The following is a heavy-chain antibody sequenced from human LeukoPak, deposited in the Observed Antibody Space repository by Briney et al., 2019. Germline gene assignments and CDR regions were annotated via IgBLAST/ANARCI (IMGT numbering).Heavy chain of an antibody. V-gene: IGHV1-18*01. D-gene: IGHD3-22*01. CDR2: ISAYNGNT. J-gene: IGHJ3*02. CDR3: ARGSNYYDISGYGGDAFDI. Sequence: ASVKVSCKASGYTFTSYGISWVRQAPGQGLEWMGWISAYNGNTNCAQKLQGRVTMTTDTSTSTAYMELRSLRSDDTAVYYCARGSNYYDISGYGGDAFDIWGQGTMVTVSS. CDR1: GYTFTSYG.